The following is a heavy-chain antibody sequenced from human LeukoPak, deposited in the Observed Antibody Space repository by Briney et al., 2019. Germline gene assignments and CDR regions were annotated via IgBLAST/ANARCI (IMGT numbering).Heavy chain of an antibody. V-gene: IGHV3-30*03. CDR1: GFTFRSSW. J-gene: IGHJ4*02. D-gene: IGHD3-10*01. CDR3: ARISAVYPIRVRGVNGDPDDY. CDR2: ISYDGSNE. Sequence: GGSLRLSCAASGFTFRSSWMHWVRQAPGKGLEWVAIISYDGSNEYYADSVKGRFTISRDNSKNTLYLQMNSLRAADTAVYYCARISAVYPIRVRGVNGDPDDYWGQGTLVTVSS.